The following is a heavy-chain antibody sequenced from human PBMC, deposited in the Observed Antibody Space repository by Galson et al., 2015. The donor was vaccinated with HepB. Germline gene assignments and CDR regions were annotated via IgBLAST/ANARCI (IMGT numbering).Heavy chain of an antibody. D-gene: IGHD4-17*01. CDR2: ISGSSSYT. CDR3: ARAEDGDMGY. CDR1: GFTFSDYY. Sequence: SLRLSCAASGFTFSDYYMSWIRQAPGKGLEWVSYISGSSSYTNYADSVKGRFTISRDNAKNSLYLQMNSLRAEGTAVYYCARAEDGDMGYWGQGTLVTVSS. J-gene: IGHJ4*02. V-gene: IGHV3-11*06.